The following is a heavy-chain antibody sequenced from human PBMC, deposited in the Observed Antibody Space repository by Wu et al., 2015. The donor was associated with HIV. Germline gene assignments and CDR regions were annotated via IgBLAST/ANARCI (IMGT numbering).Heavy chain of an antibody. Sequence: EVQLVQSGAEVKKPGATVKISCKVSGYTFTDYYMHWVQQAPGKGLEWMGLVDPEDGETIYAEKFQGRVTITADTSTDTAYMELSSLRSEDTAVYYCARDIKRGFYYGSGSYWKYYYYGMDVWVQGTTVTVSS. CDR3: ARDIKRGFYYGSGSYWKYYYYGMDV. J-gene: IGHJ6*02. CDR2: VDPEDGET. V-gene: IGHV1-69-2*01. CDR1: GYTFTDYY. D-gene: IGHD3-10*01.